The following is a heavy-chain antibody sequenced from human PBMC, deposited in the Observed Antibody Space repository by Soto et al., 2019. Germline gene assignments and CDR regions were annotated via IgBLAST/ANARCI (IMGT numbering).Heavy chain of an antibody. J-gene: IGHJ4*02. CDR1: GFSLSSYG. V-gene: IGHV3-23*01. CDR3: AKRRTKNYVGCSLDC. Sequence: EVQLLESGGGLIQPGGSLRLSCAASGFSLSSYGVSWVRQAPGKGREWVSGITGSGFTDYADSVKGRFSISRDISNNTMFLQMNSLRAEDTAVYYCAKRRTKNYVGCSLDCWGQGTLVTVSS. D-gene: IGHD1-7*01. CDR2: ITGSGFT.